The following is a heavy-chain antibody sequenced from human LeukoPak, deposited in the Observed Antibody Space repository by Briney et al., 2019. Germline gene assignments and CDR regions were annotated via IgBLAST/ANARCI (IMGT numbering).Heavy chain of an antibody. D-gene: IGHD6-19*01. CDR2: IYTSGST. Sequence: SETLSLTCTVSDDSLSSYSWNWIRQPAGKGLEWIGRIYTSGSTNYNPSLKSRVTMSVDTSKNQFSLKLSSVTAADTAVYYCARDKVNLPAGTRSNWFDPWGQGTLVTVSS. J-gene: IGHJ5*02. V-gene: IGHV4-4*07. CDR3: ARDKVNLPAGTRSNWFDP. CDR1: DDSLSSYS.